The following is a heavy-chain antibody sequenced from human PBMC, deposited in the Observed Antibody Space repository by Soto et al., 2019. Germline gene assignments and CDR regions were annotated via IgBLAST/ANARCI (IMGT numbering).Heavy chain of an antibody. J-gene: IGHJ4*02. CDR3: ARERCSGGSCYFLEGYFDY. D-gene: IGHD2-15*01. V-gene: IGHV3-33*01. CDR2: IWYDGSNK. CDR1: GFTFSSYG. Sequence: GGSLRLSCAASGFTFSSYGMHWVRQAPGKELEWVAVIWYDGSNKYYADSVKGRFTISRDNSKNTLYLQMNSLRAEDTAVYYCARERCSGGSCYFLEGYFDYWGQGTLVTVSS.